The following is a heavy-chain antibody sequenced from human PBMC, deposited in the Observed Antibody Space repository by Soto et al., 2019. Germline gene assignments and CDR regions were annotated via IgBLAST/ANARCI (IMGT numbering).Heavy chain of an antibody. Sequence: QVQLEQSRGEVKKPGSSVKVSCKASRVTFSKFIVTWVRQAPGLGLEWLGGIIPIFGTANYAQKFQGRVTITADESTSTSYMEVNNLRSEDTAVYYCAKVRYSSPMGYYYGMDVWGQGTTVTVSS. D-gene: IGHD6-19*01. CDR1: RVTFSKFI. V-gene: IGHV1-69*01. CDR3: AKVRYSSPMGYYYGMDV. CDR2: IIPIFGTA. J-gene: IGHJ6*02.